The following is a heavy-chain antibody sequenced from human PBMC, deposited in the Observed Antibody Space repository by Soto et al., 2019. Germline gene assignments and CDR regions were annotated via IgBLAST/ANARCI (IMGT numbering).Heavy chain of an antibody. J-gene: IGHJ4*02. Sequence: SVKVSCKASGGTFSSYAISWVRQAPGQGLEWMGGIIPIFGTANYAQKFQGRVTITADESTSTAYMELSSLRSEDTAVYYCASLFLTKREPTPLDYWGQGTLVTVSS. CDR2: IIPIFGTA. V-gene: IGHV1-69*13. CDR3: ASLFLTKREPTPLDY. D-gene: IGHD1-26*01. CDR1: GGTFSSYA.